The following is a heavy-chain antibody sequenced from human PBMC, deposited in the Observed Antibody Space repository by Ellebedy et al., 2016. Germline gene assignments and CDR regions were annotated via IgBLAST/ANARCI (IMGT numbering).Heavy chain of an antibody. CDR1: GYRFTSYW. V-gene: IGHV5-51*01. CDR2: IYPGDSDT. J-gene: IGHJ4*02. D-gene: IGHD6-19*01. Sequence: GESLKISCKGSGYRFTSYWIGWVRQMPGKGLEWMGIIYPGDSDTRYSPAFQGQVTISVDKSIHTAYLPWSSLKASDTAMYYGARRDYRGLAVAGLDYWGQGTLLTVSS. CDR3: ARRDYRGLAVAGLDY.